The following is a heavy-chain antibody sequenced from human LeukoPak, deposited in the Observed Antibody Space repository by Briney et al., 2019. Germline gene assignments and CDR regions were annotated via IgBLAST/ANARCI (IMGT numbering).Heavy chain of an antibody. CDR3: AKSRPGATYGLGLDV. CDR1: GFTFSTYA. Sequence: GGSLRLSCAASGFTFSTYAMSWVRQAPGQGLEWVSTIRNSGADTYYLDSVKGRFTISRDNSKNTLYLQMYSLRAEDKAVYYCAKSRPGATYGLGLDVWGQGTTVTVSS. D-gene: IGHD1-26*01. CDR2: IRNSGADT. V-gene: IGHV3-23*01. J-gene: IGHJ6*02.